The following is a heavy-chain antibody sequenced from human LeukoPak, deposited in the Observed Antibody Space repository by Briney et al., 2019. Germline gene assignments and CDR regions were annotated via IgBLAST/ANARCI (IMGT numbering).Heavy chain of an antibody. V-gene: IGHV4-59*01. J-gene: IGHJ4*02. CDR1: GGSISSYY. CDR3: AASGYEGFDY. D-gene: IGHD5-12*01. Sequence: SETLSLTCTVSGGSISSYYWSWIRQPPGKGLEWIGYIYYSGSTNYNPSLKSRVTISVDTSKNQFSLKLSSVTAEDTAVYYCAASGYEGFDYWGQGTLVTVSS. CDR2: IYYSGST.